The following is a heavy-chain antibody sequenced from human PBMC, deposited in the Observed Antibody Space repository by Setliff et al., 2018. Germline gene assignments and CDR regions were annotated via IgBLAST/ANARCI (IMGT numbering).Heavy chain of an antibody. CDR2: IYYSGST. V-gene: IGHV4-39*01. Sequence: SETLSLTCTVSGGSISSSSYYWGWIRQPPGKGLEWIGSIYYSGSTYYNPSLKSRVTISVDTSKNQFFLKLSSVTAADTAVYYCARHATYYYGSGNLPFDSWGQGTLVAVSS. CDR1: GGSISSSSYY. J-gene: IGHJ4*02. CDR3: ARHATYYYGSGNLPFDS. D-gene: IGHD3-10*01.